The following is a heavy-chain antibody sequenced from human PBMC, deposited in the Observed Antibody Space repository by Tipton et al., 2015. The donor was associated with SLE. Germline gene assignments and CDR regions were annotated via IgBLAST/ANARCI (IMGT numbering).Heavy chain of an antibody. J-gene: IGHJ4*02. Sequence: TLSLTCTVSGGSISRHYWSWIRQPPGKGLEWIGYISYSETTNYNPSLKSRVTIAVDTSKNQFSLKLRSVTAADTAVYYCAGAWQGYCSGGTCYVLDYWGQGTLVTVSS. CDR1: GGSISRHY. CDR2: ISYSETT. D-gene: IGHD2-15*01. CDR3: AGAWQGYCSGGTCYVLDY. V-gene: IGHV4-59*11.